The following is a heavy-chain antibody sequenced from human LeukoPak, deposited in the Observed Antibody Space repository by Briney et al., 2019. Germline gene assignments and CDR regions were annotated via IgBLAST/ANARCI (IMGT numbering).Heavy chain of an antibody. CDR2: IFYSGNT. CDR3: ARAGGVKTAALDLDY. J-gene: IGHJ4*02. V-gene: IGHV4-59*12. Sequence: SETLSLTCAVSGSSISTSYWSWLRQPPRKGLEWVGNIFYSGNTNYSPSLKNRITISLDTSNNLLSLRLSSVTAADTAVYYCARAGGVKTAALDLDYWGQGTLVTVSS. D-gene: IGHD6-25*01. CDR1: GSSISTSY.